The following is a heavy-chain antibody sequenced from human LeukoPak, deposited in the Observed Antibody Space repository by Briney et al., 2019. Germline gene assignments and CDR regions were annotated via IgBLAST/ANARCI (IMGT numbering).Heavy chain of an antibody. D-gene: IGHD5-18*01. V-gene: IGHV3-23*01. CDR3: ARGGYSYGAFDY. CDR1: GFTFSSYA. CDR2: ISGSGGST. Sequence: PGGSLRLSCAASGFTFSSYAMSWVRQAPGKGLEWVSAISGSGGSTYYADSVKGRITISRDNSKNTLYLQMNSLRAEDTAVYYCARGGYSYGAFDYWGQGTLVTVSS. J-gene: IGHJ4*02.